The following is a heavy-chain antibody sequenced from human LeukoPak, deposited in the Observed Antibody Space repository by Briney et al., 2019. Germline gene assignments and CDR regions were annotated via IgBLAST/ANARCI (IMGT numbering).Heavy chain of an antibody. J-gene: IGHJ6*03. V-gene: IGHV4-4*07. CDR3: EAGTPVVNYMDV. CDR2: ISTSGST. CDR1: GGSISSYY. Sequence: SETLSLTCTVSGGSISSYYWSWIRQPAGKGLESIGHISTSGSTNYNPSLKSRVTMSVDTSKNQFSLKLSSVTAADTAVYYCEAGTPVVNYMDVWGKGTTVTISS. D-gene: IGHD6-13*01.